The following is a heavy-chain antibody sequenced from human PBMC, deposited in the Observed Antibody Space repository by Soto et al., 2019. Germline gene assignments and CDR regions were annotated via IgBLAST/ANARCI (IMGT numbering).Heavy chain of an antibody. CDR3: ARIPVDTSMIYWVDP. D-gene: IGHD5-18*01. J-gene: IGHJ5*01. CDR2: IYYSGNT. CDR1: GDSVTSGNYY. V-gene: IGHV4-61*01. Sequence: PSETLSLTCTVSGDSVTSGNYYWSWIRQPPGKGLEWIGYIYYSGNTNYSPSLKSRVTMSLDRSNNQFSLNLSSVTAADTAVYYCARIPVDTSMIYWVDPWGQGILVTVS.